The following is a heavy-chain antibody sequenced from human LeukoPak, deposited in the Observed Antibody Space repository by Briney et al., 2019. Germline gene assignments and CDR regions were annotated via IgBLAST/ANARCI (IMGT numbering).Heavy chain of an antibody. V-gene: IGHV5-51*01. D-gene: IGHD3-10*01. CDR2: IYPGDSDT. CDR3: ARLAGYYGSGSYYQSGMDV. J-gene: IGHJ6*02. Sequence: GESLKISWKGSGYSFTSYWIGWVRQMPGKGLEWIGIIYPGDSDTRYSPSFQGQVTISADMSISTAYLQWSSLKASDTAMYYCARLAGYYGSGSYYQSGMDVWGQGTTVTVSS. CDR1: GYSFTSYW.